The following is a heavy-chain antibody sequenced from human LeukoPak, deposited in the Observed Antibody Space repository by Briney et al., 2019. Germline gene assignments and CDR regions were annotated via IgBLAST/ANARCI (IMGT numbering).Heavy chain of an antibody. V-gene: IGHV6-1*01. CDR2: TYYRSKWYN. Sequence: SQTLSLTCAISGDSVSSNSAAWNWIRQSPSRGLEWLGRTYYRSKWYNDYAVFVKSRLTINADTSKNQLSLQVNSVTPEDTAVYYCARDVSGNSGSYFDYWGQGTLVTVSS. J-gene: IGHJ4*02. D-gene: IGHD5-12*01. CDR1: GDSVSSNSAA. CDR3: ARDVSGNSGSYFDY.